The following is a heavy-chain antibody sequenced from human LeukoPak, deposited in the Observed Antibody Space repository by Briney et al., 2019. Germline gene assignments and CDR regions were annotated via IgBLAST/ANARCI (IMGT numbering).Heavy chain of an antibody. D-gene: IGHD1-7*01. CDR2: ISSSSSTI. J-gene: IGHJ4*02. Sequence: GGSLRLSCAASGFTFSSYSMNWVRQAPGKGQEWVSYISSSSSTIYYADSVKGRFTISRDNAKNSLYLQMNSLRAEDTAVYYCARRDITGTTCYFDYWGQGTLVTVSS. CDR1: GFTFSSYS. V-gene: IGHV3-48*04. CDR3: ARRDITGTTCYFDY.